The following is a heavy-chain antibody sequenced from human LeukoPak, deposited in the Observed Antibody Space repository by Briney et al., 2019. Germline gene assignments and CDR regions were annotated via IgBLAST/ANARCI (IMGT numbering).Heavy chain of an antibody. CDR3: AREYWNDVLNFDY. J-gene: IGHJ4*02. D-gene: IGHD1-1*01. V-gene: IGHV4-59*12. CDR1: GGSISSFY. CDR2: IYFSGST. Sequence: SETLSLTCTVSGGSISSFYWSWFYWSWIRQPPGKGLEWIGYIYFSGSTNYNPSLKSRVTMSVDTSKNQFSLKLSSVTAADTAVYYCAREYWNDVLNFDYWGQGTLVTVSS.